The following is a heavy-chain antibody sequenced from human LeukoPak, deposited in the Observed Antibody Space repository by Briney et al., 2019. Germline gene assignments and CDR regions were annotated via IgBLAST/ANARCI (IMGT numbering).Heavy chain of an antibody. CDR3: ARVGLDL. CDR2: ISYDGNNK. CDR1: GFTFSTYA. J-gene: IGHJ5*02. Sequence: GGSLRLSCAASGFTFSTYAIHWVRQAPGKGLEWVAVISYDGNNKYYPDSVKGRFTISRDNSKITLYLQMNSLRVEDTAVYYCARVGLDLWGQGTLVTVSS. V-gene: IGHV3-30-3*01.